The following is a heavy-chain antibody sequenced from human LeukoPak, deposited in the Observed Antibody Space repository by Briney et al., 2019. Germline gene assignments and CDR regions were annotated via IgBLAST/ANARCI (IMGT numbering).Heavy chain of an antibody. CDR1: GGSISSGSYY. Sequence: SQTLSLTCTVSGGSISSGSYYWNWIRQPAGKGLEWIGRIYSSGSTNYNPSLKSRVTISVDTSKNQFSLKLSSVTAADTAVYYCAREARAGIAAAGTYYWGQGTLVTVSS. V-gene: IGHV4-61*02. CDR3: AREARAGIAAAGTYY. J-gene: IGHJ4*02. CDR2: IYSSGST. D-gene: IGHD6-13*01.